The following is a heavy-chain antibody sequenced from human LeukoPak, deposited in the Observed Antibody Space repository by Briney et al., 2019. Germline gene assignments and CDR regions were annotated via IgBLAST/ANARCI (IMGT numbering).Heavy chain of an antibody. CDR3: ARDLGQYYDTSDNWFDP. D-gene: IGHD3-22*01. J-gene: IGHJ5*02. CDR1: GFTFSNYW. CDR2: INTDGFNT. V-gene: IGHV3-74*01. Sequence: GGSLRVSCVASGFTFSNYWMHWVRQAPGKGLVWVSRINTDGFNTSYADSVKGRFTISRDNAKNTLNLQMNSLRAEDTAVYYCARDLGQYYDTSDNWFDPWGQGTLVTVSS.